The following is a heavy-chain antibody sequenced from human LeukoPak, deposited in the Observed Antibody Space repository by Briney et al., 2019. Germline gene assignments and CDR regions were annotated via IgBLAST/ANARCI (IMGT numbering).Heavy chain of an antibody. CDR2: FDPEDGET. CDR3: ARGPPVDYGDYYYYYYYMDV. V-gene: IGHV1-24*01. Sequence: ASVKVSCKVSGYTLTELSMHWVLQAPGKGLEWMGGFDPEDGETIYAQKFQGRVTMTRDTSISTAYMELSRLRSDDTAVYYCARGPPVDYGDYYYYYYYMDVWGKGTTVTVSS. CDR1: GYTLTELS. D-gene: IGHD4-17*01. J-gene: IGHJ6*03.